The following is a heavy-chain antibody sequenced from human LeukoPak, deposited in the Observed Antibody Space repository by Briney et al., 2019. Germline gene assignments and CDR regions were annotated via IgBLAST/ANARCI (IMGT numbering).Heavy chain of an antibody. CDR1: GFTLSTYW. J-gene: IGHJ5*02. CDR2: IKKDGSAK. V-gene: IGHV3-7*02. CDR3: ARGYADYANWFDR. D-gene: IGHD4-17*01. Sequence: HRGSLRLSCAAPGFTLSTYWMRCVRQAPGKRLGWVANIKKDGSAKYYVDSVKGRFTISRDNGKNSLYLQMNSLRVEDTALYYCARGYADYANWFDRWGQGTLVTVSS.